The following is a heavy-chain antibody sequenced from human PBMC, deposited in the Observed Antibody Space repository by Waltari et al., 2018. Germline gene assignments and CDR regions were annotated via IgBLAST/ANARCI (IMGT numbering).Heavy chain of an antibody. CDR2: IYSGGST. J-gene: IGHJ6*02. D-gene: IGHD1-26*01. CDR3: VRPYSGTANGMDV. V-gene: IGHV3-53*01. CDR1: GFTVSSNY. Sequence: EVQLVESGGGLIQPGGSLRLSCAASGFTVSSNYMSWVRQAPGKGLEWVSVIYSGGSTYYADSVKGRFTISRDNSKNTLYLQMNSLRAEDTAVYYCVRPYSGTANGMDVWGQGTTVTVSS.